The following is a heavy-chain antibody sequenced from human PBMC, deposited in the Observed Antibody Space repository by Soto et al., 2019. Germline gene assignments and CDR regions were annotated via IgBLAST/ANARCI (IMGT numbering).Heavy chain of an antibody. D-gene: IGHD6-19*01. CDR2: IIPIFGTA. J-gene: IGHJ6*02. V-gene: IGHV1-69*13. CDR1: GGTFSSYA. Sequence: SVKVSCKASGGTFSSYAISWVRQAPGQGLEWMGGIIPIFGTANYAQKFQGRVTITADESTSTAYMELSSLRSEDTAVYYCARGALGAVADPYYYYGMDVWGQGTTVTVSS. CDR3: ARGALGAVADPYYYYGMDV.